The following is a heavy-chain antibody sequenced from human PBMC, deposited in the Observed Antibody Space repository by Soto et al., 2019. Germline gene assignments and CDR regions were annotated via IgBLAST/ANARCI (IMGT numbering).Heavy chain of an antibody. D-gene: IGHD3-10*01. CDR2: IIPILGIA. V-gene: IGHV1-69*02. Sequence: QVQLVQSGAEVKKPGSSVKVSCKASGGTFSSYTISWVRQAPGQGLEWMGRIIPILGIANYAQKFQGRVTXTXDTXTSTSYRELSSLRSEDTAVYYCASDSGYYRSGSNTWGQGTLVTVSS. CDR3: ASDSGYYRSGSNT. CDR1: GGTFSSYT. J-gene: IGHJ5*02.